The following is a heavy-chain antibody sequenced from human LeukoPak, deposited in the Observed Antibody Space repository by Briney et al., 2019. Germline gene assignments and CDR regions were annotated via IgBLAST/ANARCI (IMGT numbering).Heavy chain of an antibody. V-gene: IGHV4-59*01. CDR1: GGSISSYY. CDR2: IYYSGST. Sequence: SETLSLTCTVSGGSISSYYWSWIRQPPGKGLEWIGYIYYSGSTNYNPSLKSRVTISVDTSKSQFSLKLSSVTAADTAVYYCARFSYDYYDSSGYDDAFDIWGQGTMVTVSS. CDR3: ARFSYDYYDSSGYDDAFDI. D-gene: IGHD3-22*01. J-gene: IGHJ3*02.